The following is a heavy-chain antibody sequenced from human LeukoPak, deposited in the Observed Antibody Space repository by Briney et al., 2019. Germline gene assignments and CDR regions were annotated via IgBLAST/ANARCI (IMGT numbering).Heavy chain of an antibody. Sequence: SETLSLTCTVSGGSISSYYWSWIRQPPGKGLEWIGYIYYSGSTNYNPSLKSRVTISVDTSKNQFSLKLSSVTAADTAVYYCARLGYYYGSGSYYPYYFDYWGQGTLVTVSS. V-gene: IGHV4-59*08. J-gene: IGHJ4*02. CDR1: GGSISSYY. CDR2: IYYSGST. D-gene: IGHD3-10*01. CDR3: ARLGYYYGSGSYYPYYFDY.